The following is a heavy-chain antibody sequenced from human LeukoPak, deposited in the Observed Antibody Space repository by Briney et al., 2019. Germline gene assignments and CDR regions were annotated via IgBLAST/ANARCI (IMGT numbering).Heavy chain of an antibody. Sequence: GGSLRLSCAASGFTFSSYAMHWVRQAPGKGLEWVAMISDDGSNGNYADSVKGRFTISRDNSKNTLYLQMNSLRPDDTALYSCARETGSSPMDVWGQRTTVTVSS. V-gene: IGHV3-30-3*01. CDR1: GFTFSSYA. CDR2: ISDDGSNG. J-gene: IGHJ6*02. D-gene: IGHD1-14*01. CDR3: ARETGSSPMDV.